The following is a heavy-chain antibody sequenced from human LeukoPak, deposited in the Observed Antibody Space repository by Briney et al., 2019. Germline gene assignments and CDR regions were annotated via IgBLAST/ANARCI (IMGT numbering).Heavy chain of an antibody. CDR3: AREVSSWSGFFDY. J-gene: IGHJ4*02. D-gene: IGHD6-13*01. CDR2: IWYDGSKK. Sequence: GRSLRLSCAASGFTFSSYGMHWVRQAPGKGLEWVAVIWYDGSKKYYADSVKGRFTISRDNSKNTLYLQMNSLRAEDTAVYYCAREVSSWSGFFDYWGQGTLVTVSS. V-gene: IGHV3-33*01. CDR1: GFTFSSYG.